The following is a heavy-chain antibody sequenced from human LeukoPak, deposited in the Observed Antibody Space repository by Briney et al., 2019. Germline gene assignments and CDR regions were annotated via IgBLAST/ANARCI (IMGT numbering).Heavy chain of an antibody. CDR1: GGSISSSSYY. CDR3: ASDSGYDYYFDY. D-gene: IGHD5-12*01. J-gene: IGHJ4*02. CDR2: IYYSGST. Sequence: PSETQALTCTVSGGSISSSSYYWGWIRQPPGKGLEWIGSIYYSGSTYYNPSLKRRVTISVDTSKNQFSLKLSSVTAADTAVYYCASDSGYDYYFDYWGQGTLVTVSS. V-gene: IGHV4-39*01.